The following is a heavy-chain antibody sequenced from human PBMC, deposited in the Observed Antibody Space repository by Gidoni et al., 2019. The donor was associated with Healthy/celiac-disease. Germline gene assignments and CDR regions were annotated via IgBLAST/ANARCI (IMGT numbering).Heavy chain of an antibody. CDR3: ARDGGSSSWYGMGYYYYYGMDV. D-gene: IGHD6-13*01. CDR1: GFPFSSYW. Sequence: EVQLVESGGGLVQPGGSLRLSCAASGFPFSSYWIHLVRQAPGKGLVWVSRIKSDGSSTSYADDVKGRLTISRDNAKNTLYLQMNSLRDEDTAVYYCARDGGSSSWYGMGYYYYYGMDVWGQGTTVTVSS. V-gene: IGHV3-74*01. CDR2: IKSDGSST. J-gene: IGHJ6*02.